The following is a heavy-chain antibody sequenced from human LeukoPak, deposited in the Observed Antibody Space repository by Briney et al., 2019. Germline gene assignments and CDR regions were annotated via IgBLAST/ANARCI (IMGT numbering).Heavy chain of an antibody. J-gene: IGHJ6*02. CDR3: AGQSDCGGDCQGYYGLDV. V-gene: IGHV3-30*04. CDR1: GFTFSSYA. D-gene: IGHD2-21*02. Sequence: GRSLRLSCAAPGFTFSSYAMHWVRQAPGKGLEWVAVISFDGSNKYYADSVKGRFTISRDNSKNTLFLQMNSLRAEDTAVYYCAGQSDCGGDCQGYYGLDVWGQGTTVTVFS. CDR2: ISFDGSNK.